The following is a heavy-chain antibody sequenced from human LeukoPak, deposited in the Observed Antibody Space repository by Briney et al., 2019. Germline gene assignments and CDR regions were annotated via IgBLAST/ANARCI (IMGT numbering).Heavy chain of an antibody. CDR2: IYYSGST. CDR1: GGSMTDRY. CDR3: ARAVAAYGEYGMDV. J-gene: IGHJ6*02. D-gene: IGHD4-17*01. Sequence: SETLSLTCTVSGGSMTDRYWSWIRQPPGKELEWIAYIYYSGSTNYNPFLKSRVTVSIDTSKNQFFLRVNSVTAADTAVYYCARAVAAYGEYGMDVWGQGTTVTVSS. V-gene: IGHV4-59*01.